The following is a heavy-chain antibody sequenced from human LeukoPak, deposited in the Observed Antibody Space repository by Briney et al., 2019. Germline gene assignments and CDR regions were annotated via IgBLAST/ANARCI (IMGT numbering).Heavy chain of an antibody. CDR2: ISSNGGST. D-gene: IGHD4-23*01. CDR1: GFTFSSYA. CDR3: AREWDYGGNFYAFDI. Sequence: PGGSLRLSCAASGFTFSSYAMHWVRQAPGKGLEYVSAISSNGGSTYYANSVKGRFTISRDNSKNTLYLQMGSLRAEDMAVYYCAREWDYGGNFYAFDIWGQGTMVTVSS. J-gene: IGHJ3*02. V-gene: IGHV3-64*01.